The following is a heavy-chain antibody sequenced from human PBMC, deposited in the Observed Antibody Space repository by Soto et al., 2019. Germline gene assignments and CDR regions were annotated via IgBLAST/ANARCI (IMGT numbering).Heavy chain of an antibody. CDR1: GYTFTSYG. D-gene: IGHD3-10*01. CDR2: ISAYNGNT. Sequence: ASVKVSCKASGYTFTSYGISWVRQAPGQGLEWMGWISAYNGNTNYAQKLQGRVTMTTDTSTSTAYMELRSLRSDDTAVYYCAREDVLQWGEQEYFDCWGQGTLVTVSS. J-gene: IGHJ4*02. CDR3: AREDVLQWGEQEYFDC. V-gene: IGHV1-18*01.